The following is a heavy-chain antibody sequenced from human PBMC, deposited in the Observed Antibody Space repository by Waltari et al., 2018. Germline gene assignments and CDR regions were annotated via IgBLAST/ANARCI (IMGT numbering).Heavy chain of an antibody. CDR2: IIPIFGTA. D-gene: IGHD3-22*01. CDR1: GGTFSSYA. J-gene: IGHJ3*02. Sequence: QVQLVQSGAEVKKPGSSVKVSCKASGGTFSSYAISWVRQAPGQGLEWMGGIIPIFGTANYAQKFQGRVTITADESTSTAYMELSSLRSEDTAVYYCARDVNYYDSSGKYHKGAFDIWGQGTMVTVSS. V-gene: IGHV1-69*12. CDR3: ARDVNYYDSSGKYHKGAFDI.